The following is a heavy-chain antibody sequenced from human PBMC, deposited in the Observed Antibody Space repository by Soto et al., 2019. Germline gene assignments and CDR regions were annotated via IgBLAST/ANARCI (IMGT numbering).Heavy chain of an antibody. CDR1: GGTFSSYA. CDR2: IIPIFGTA. V-gene: IGHV1-69*01. J-gene: IGHJ6*02. Sequence: QVQLVQSGAEVKKPGSSVKVSCKASGGTFSSYAISWVRQAPGQGLEWMGGIIPIFGTANYAQKFQGRVTIPADEATMTAYRELSSLISEDTGVYYCVSISGDFCGNYYYYYGMDVWGQGTTVTVSS. CDR3: VSISGDFCGNYYYYYGMDV. D-gene: IGHD3-3*01.